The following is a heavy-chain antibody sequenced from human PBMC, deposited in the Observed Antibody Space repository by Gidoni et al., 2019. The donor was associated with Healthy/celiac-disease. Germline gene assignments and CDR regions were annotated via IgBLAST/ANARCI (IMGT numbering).Heavy chain of an antibody. Sequence: EVQLVESGGGLVQPGGSLRLSCAASGFSFSDSWMHWVRQAPGKGLVWVSRITTDVSSTTYADSVKGRFTISRDNAKNTLYLQMNSLRAEDTAVYYCARDRGGLWLSQTHFDYWGQGTLVTVSS. CDR2: ITTDVSST. J-gene: IGHJ4*02. CDR1: GFSFSDSW. CDR3: ARDRGGLWLSQTHFDY. V-gene: IGHV3-74*01. D-gene: IGHD5-12*01.